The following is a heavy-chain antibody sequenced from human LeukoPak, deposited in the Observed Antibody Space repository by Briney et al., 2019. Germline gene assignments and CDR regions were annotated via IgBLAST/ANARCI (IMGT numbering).Heavy chain of an antibody. CDR1: GNYW. D-gene: IGHD2-2*01. Sequence: GGSLRLSCAASGNYWMHWVRQAPGKGLVWVSHVNSDGSWTSHADSVKGRFTISKDNAKNTVYLQMNNLRTEDTAVYYCVSFYETNWGRGTLVTVS. V-gene: IGHV3-74*01. CDR3: VSFYETN. J-gene: IGHJ4*02. CDR2: VNSDGSWT.